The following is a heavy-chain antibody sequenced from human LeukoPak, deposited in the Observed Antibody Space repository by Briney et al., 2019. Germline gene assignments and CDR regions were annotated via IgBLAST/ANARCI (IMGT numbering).Heavy chain of an antibody. CDR3: ARDLIH. CDR2: IYTSGST. J-gene: IGHJ4*02. CDR1: GGSISSDSSY. V-gene: IGHV4-61*02. Sequence: SETLSLTCTVSGGSISSDSSYWSWIRQPAGKGLEWIGRIYTSGSTNYNASLKSRVTISVDTSKNQFSLKLSSVTAADTAVYYCARDLIHWGQGTLVTVSS. D-gene: IGHD2-21*01.